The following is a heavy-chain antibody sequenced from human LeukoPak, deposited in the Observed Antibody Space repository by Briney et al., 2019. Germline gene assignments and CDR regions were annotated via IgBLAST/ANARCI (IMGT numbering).Heavy chain of an antibody. D-gene: IGHD3-16*02. J-gene: IGHJ3*02. CDR2: ISSNGGST. V-gene: IGHV3-64*01. CDR1: GFTFSSYA. Sequence: GGSLRLSCAASGFTFSSYAMHWVRQAPGKGLEYVSAISSNGGSTYYANSVKGRFTISRDNSKNTLYLQMGSLRAEGMAVYYCARGSLVMITFGGVIVIPGAFDIWGQGTMVTVSS. CDR3: ARGSLVMITFGGVIVIPGAFDI.